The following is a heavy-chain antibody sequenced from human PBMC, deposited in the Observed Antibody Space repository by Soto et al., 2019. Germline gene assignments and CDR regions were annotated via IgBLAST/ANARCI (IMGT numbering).Heavy chain of an antibody. Sequence: QVQLVQSGAEEKKPGASVKVSCKASGCTFTSYAMHWVRQAPGQRLEWMGWINAGNGNTKYSQKFQGRVTITRDTSASTAYMELSSLRSEDTAVYYCVRVSGWHHLDYWGQGTLVTVSS. CDR2: INAGNGNT. D-gene: IGHD6-19*01. CDR3: VRVSGWHHLDY. V-gene: IGHV1-3*05. J-gene: IGHJ4*02. CDR1: GCTFTSYA.